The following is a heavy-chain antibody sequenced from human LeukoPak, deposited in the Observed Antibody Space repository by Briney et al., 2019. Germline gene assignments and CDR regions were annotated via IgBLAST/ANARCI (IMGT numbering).Heavy chain of an antibody. D-gene: IGHD3-3*01. J-gene: IGHJ6*02. CDR3: AREYDFWSGYYGMDV. V-gene: IGHV1-18*01. Sequence: ASVKVSCTASGYTFTSYGISWVRQAPGQGLEWMGWISAYNGNTNYAQKLQGRVTMTTDTSTSTAYMELRSLRSDDTAVYYCAREYDFWSGYYGMDVWGQGTTVTVSS. CDR2: ISAYNGNT. CDR1: GYTFTSYG.